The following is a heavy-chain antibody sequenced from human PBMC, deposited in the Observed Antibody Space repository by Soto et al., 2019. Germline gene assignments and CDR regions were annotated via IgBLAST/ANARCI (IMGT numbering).Heavy chain of an antibody. D-gene: IGHD3-22*01. CDR1: GGTFSSYA. Sequence: GTSMKVSCKSSGGTFSSYAISWVRQAPGQGLEWMGGIIPIFGTANYAQKFQGRVTITADESTSTAYMGLSSLRSEDTAVYYCATEGEGYDSSGYYDYYYYYGMDVWGQGTTVTVSS. J-gene: IGHJ6*02. CDR2: IIPIFGTA. CDR3: ATEGEGYDSSGYYDYYYYYGMDV. V-gene: IGHV1-69*13.